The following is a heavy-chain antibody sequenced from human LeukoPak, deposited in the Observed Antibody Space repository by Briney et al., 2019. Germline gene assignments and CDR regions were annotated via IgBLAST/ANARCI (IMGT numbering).Heavy chain of an antibody. CDR3: AKTFHDYVWGSLDAFHI. D-gene: IGHD3-16*01. CDR2: IDRDGGSE. CDR1: GFSFSNSW. V-gene: IGHV3-74*01. Sequence: PGGSLRLSCVASGFSFSNSWMHWVRQAPGRGLVWVSRIDRDGGSETYADSVKGRFAISRDNAKNTLYLQMNSLRAEDTAVYYCAKTFHDYVWGSLDAFHIWGQGTMVTASS. J-gene: IGHJ3*02.